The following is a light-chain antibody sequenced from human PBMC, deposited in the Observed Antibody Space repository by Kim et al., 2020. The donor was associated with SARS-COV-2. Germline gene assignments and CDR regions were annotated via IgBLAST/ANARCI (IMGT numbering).Light chain of an antibody. V-gene: IGKV3-20*01. Sequence: MTQSPGTLSVSPGERVTLSCRASQSVSNNFLAWYQHKPGQAPRLLIYGVSIRATDTPDRFSGSGSGTDFTLTISRLQPEDFGVYYCQQFATSLSFGGGTKVDIK. J-gene: IGKJ4*01. CDR2: GVS. CDR3: QQFATSLS. CDR1: QSVSNNF.